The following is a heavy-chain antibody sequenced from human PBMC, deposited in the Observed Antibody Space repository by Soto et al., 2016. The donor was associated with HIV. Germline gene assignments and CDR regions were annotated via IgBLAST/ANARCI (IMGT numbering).Heavy chain of an antibody. CDR1: GLTFSRYW. V-gene: IGHV3-7*04. CDR2: IKQDGSEE. CDR3: ARNCGATTMALKLTS. J-gene: IGHJ4*02. D-gene: IGHD5-18*01. Sequence: EVQLVESGEAWSSRGSLRLSCAASGLTFSRYWMTWVRQIPGRGLEWVANIKQDGSEEYYVDSVNGRFTISRDNAKNSLYSTNEHLRVDDTAVYYCARNCGATTMALKLTSWGQGILVTVSP.